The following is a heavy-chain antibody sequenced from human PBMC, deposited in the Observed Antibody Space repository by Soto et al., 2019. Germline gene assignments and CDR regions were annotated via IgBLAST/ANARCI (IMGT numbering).Heavy chain of an antibody. CDR2: IRSKAYSGTA. CDR3: TTESYHRGIWFGELHYLGSADG. V-gene: IGHV3-49*03. D-gene: IGHD3-10*01. J-gene: IGHJ6*02. CDR1: RYTFGDYA. Sequence: SLRLPCTASRYTFGDYARSWLRQATGKGLDWVGFIRSKAYSGTAEYAASVKGRFTISRDDSKSIAYLQMNSLKTEDTAVYYCTTESYHRGIWFGELHYLGSADGWGQGTTVTVSS.